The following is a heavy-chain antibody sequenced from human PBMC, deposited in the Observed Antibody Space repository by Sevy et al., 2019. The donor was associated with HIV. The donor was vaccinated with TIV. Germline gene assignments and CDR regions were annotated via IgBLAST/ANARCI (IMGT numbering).Heavy chain of an antibody. J-gene: IGHJ4*02. Sequence: GESLKISCAASGFTFSSFAISWVRQAPGKGLEWVSDISCSGGGKKYADSVKGRFTVSRDNAQNTVFLQMNNLRGEDTGLYYCAKEFYRGSYLEDWGQGTLVTVSS. CDR2: ISCSGGGK. CDR1: GFTFSSFA. D-gene: IGHD3-10*01. V-gene: IGHV3-23*01. CDR3: AKEFYRGSYLED.